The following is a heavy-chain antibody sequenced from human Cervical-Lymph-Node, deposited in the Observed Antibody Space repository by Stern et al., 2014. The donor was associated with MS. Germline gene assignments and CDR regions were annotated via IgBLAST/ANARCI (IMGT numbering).Heavy chain of an antibody. CDR2: INPSIGVT. J-gene: IGHJ4*02. Sequence: VQLVESGAEVKKPGASVKVSCRSSGYSFTDYYFHWVRQAPGQGLEWMGCINPSIGVTHYAQQFQGRVTMIRGSSMNTAYMEMSRLRSDDTAVYYCQAFPAYWGQGTLITVSS. CDR1: GYSFTDYY. V-gene: IGHV1-2*02. CDR3: QAFPAY.